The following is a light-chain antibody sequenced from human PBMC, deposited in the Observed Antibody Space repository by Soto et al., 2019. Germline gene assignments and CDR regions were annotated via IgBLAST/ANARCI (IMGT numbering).Light chain of an antibody. Sequence: EIVLTQSPGTLSLSPGERATLSCRTSQSVSNSYLAWYQQKPGQAPRLLIYGASSRATGIPDRFSGSGSGTDFTLTISRLEPEDFAVYYCQQYGSSPPEAFGQGTKVGIK. CDR3: QQYGSSPPEA. CDR1: QSVSNSY. CDR2: GAS. J-gene: IGKJ1*01. V-gene: IGKV3-20*01.